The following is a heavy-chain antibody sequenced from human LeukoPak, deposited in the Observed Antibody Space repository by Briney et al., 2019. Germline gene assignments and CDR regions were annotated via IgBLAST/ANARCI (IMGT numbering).Heavy chain of an antibody. J-gene: IGHJ5*02. D-gene: IGHD6-13*01. CDR3: AKDHRLAAAGFPNWFDP. CDR1: GFTFSSYA. Sequence: PGGSLRLSCAASGFTFSSYAMSWVRQAPGKGLEWVSAISGSGGSTYYADSVKGRFTISRDTSKNTLYLQMNSLRAEDTAVYYCAKDHRLAAAGFPNWFDPWGQGTLVTVSS. V-gene: IGHV3-23*01. CDR2: ISGSGGST.